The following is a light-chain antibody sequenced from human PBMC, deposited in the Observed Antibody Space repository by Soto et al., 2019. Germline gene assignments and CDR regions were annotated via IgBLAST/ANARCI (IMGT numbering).Light chain of an antibody. CDR3: QSYDDSLSAHYV. J-gene: IGLJ1*01. Sequence: QSVLTQPPSVSGAPGQRVTISCTGSSSNIGSTYDVQWYQQLPGTAPKLLIHGNTDRPSGVPDRSSGSKSGTSASLAITGLQADDEADYYCQSYDDSLSAHYVFGTGTKVTVL. CDR2: GNT. V-gene: IGLV1-40*01. CDR1: SSNIGSTYD.